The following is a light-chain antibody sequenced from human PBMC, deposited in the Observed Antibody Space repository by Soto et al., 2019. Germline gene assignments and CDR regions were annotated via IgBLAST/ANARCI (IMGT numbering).Light chain of an antibody. J-gene: IGLJ2*01. V-gene: IGLV6-57*02. Sequence: NFMLTQPHSVSESPGQTVTISCTGTSGSIASGYVQWYQQRPGSAPTTLIYDDDQRPAGVPDRFSGSIDTSSNSASLIISGLRTEDEADYYCQSTDGNSMVFGGGTKLTVL. CDR3: QSTDGNSMV. CDR1: SGSIASGY. CDR2: DDD.